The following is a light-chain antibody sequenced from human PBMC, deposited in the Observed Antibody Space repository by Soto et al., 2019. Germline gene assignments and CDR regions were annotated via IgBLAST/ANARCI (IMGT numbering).Light chain of an antibody. CDR2: DVS. V-gene: IGLV2-14*01. CDR1: SSDVGGYSY. Sequence: QSALTQPASVSGSPGQSIAISCTGTSSDVGGYSYVSWYQQQPGKAPKLVISDVSNRPSGVSDRFSGSKSGNTASLTISGLQTEDAAYYYSASYTTSSTYVFGTGTKVTVL. J-gene: IGLJ1*01. CDR3: ASYTTSSTYV.